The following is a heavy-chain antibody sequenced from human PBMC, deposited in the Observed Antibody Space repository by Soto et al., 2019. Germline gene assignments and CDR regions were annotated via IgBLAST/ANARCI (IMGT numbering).Heavy chain of an antibody. D-gene: IGHD2-15*01. CDR2: IGSGTSSVI. CDR3: AVYSGANWFDG. Sequence: QVQLVESGGGLVRPGGSLRLTCAASGFSFSDYYMSWIRQAPGKGLEWVSYIGSGTSSVIYYTDSVKGRFSISRDDAKNSLSLQMHSLRVEDSAVYYCAVYSGANWFDGWGQGTRVTVSS. V-gene: IGHV3-11*01. J-gene: IGHJ5*02. CDR1: GFSFSDYY.